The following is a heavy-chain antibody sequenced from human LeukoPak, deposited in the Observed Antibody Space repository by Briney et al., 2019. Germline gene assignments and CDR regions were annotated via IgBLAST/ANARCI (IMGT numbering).Heavy chain of an antibody. D-gene: IGHD1-26*01. CDR1: GFTFSSYD. J-gene: IGHJ4*02. Sequence: PGGSLRLTCAASGFTFSSYDMSWVRHAPGKGLEWVSAVSGSGGSTYYADSVKGRFTISRDNSKSTLFLQMNSLRAEDTAVYYCAKDSRSGTYFDSWGRGTLVTVSS. CDR2: VSGSGGST. CDR3: AKDSRSGTYFDS. V-gene: IGHV3-23*01.